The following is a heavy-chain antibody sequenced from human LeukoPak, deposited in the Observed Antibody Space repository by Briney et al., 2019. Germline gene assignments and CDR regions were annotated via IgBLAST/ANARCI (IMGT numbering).Heavy chain of an antibody. V-gene: IGHV1-3*01. CDR1: GYTSTSYA. J-gene: IGHJ6*02. Sequence: ASVKVSCKASGYTSTSYAMHWVRQAPGQRLEWMGWINAGNGNTEYSQKFQGRVTITRDTSASTAYMELSSLRSEDTAVYYCARAGYGPGTEYYYGMDVWGQGTTVTVSS. CDR3: ARAGYGPGTEYYYGMDV. D-gene: IGHD3-10*01. CDR2: INAGNGNT.